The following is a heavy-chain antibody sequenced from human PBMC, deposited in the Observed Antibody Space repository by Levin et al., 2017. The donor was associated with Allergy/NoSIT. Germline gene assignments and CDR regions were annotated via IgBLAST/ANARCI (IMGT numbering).Heavy chain of an antibody. D-gene: IGHD3-16*01. CDR1: GYTFTSYG. J-gene: IGHJ3*02. CDR2: ISAYNGNT. V-gene: IGHV1-18*01. Sequence: GESLKISCKASGYTFTSYGISWVRQAPGQGLEWMGWISAYNGNTNYAQKLQGRVTMTTDTSTSTAYMELRSLRSDDTAVYYCARDPPGGYGDAFDSWGQGTMVTVSS. CDR3: ARDPPGGYGDAFDS.